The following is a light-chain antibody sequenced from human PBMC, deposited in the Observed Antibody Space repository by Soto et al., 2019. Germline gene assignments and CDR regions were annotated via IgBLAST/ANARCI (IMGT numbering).Light chain of an antibody. J-gene: IGKJ4*01. Sequence: DVQKTQSPSSMSASVGDRVTITCRASQDINNYLAWYQQKPGNAPKSLIYAASSLQTEVPSRFSGSESGTDFTLTISNLQPEDSATYYCQQYNIYPLTFGGGTKVEI. CDR1: QDINNY. CDR2: AAS. V-gene: IGKV1-16*01. CDR3: QQYNIYPLT.